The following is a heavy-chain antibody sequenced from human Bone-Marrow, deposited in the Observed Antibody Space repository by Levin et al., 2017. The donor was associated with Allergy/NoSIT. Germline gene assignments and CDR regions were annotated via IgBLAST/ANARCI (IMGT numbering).Heavy chain of an antibody. J-gene: IGHJ4*02. CDR2: IYYSGSGST. V-gene: IGHV4-59*01. D-gene: IGHD3-9*01. CDR3: ARNNYDILTGYNFFFDY. CDR1: GDSISSYY. Sequence: SQTLSLTCTVSGDSISSYYWSWIRQPPGKGLEWIGYIYYSGSGSTNYNPSLKSRVTISVDTSKNQFSLKLSSVTAADTAVYYCARNNYDILTGYNFFFDYWGQGTLVTVSS.